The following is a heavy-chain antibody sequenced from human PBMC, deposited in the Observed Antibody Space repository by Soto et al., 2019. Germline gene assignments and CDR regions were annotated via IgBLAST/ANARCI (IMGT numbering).Heavy chain of an antibody. V-gene: IGHV1-69*13. CDR3: ARGGSGYTWFNEF. CDR1: GGLFSSYP. D-gene: IGHD3-22*01. CDR2: IIPVFQTA. Sequence: ASVKVSCKASGGLFSSYPISWVRQVPGQGLEWMGGIIPVFQTAYYTQRFQGRVTITADESTNTAYMELSSLRAEDTAIYYCARGGSGYTWFNEFWGQGTLVTVSS. J-gene: IGHJ4*02.